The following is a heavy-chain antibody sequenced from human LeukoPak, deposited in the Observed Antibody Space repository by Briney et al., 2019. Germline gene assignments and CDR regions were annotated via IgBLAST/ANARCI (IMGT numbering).Heavy chain of an antibody. CDR3: ARSGTAVAGPVDY. J-gene: IGHJ4*02. Sequence: ASVKVSCKASGYTFTSYDINWVRQATGQGVEWMGRIIPILGIANYAQKFQGRVTITADKSTSTAYMELSSLRSEDTAVYYCARSGTAVAGPVDYWGQGTLVTVSS. D-gene: IGHD6-19*01. CDR1: GYTFTSYD. CDR2: IIPILGIA. V-gene: IGHV1-69*04.